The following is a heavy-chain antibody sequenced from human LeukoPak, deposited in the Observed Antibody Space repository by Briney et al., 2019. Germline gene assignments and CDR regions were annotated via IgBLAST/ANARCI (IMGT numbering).Heavy chain of an antibody. J-gene: IGHJ3*02. Sequence: PGGSLRLSCAASGFTFSSYELYWVRQAPGKGLEWISYISSRSITIKYADSVRGRFTISRDDARESLYLQMNPLRAEDTAIYYCGASRQYVGAFDIWGQGTLVTVSS. CDR1: GFTFSSYE. CDR3: GASRQYVGAFDI. V-gene: IGHV3-48*03. CDR2: ISSRSITI. D-gene: IGHD3-16*01.